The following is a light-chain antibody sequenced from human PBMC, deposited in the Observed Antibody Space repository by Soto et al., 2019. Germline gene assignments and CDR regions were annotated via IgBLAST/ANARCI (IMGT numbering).Light chain of an antibody. Sequence: EVVLTQSPATLSLSPGERATLSCRASESIGNYLAWYQQKLGQAPKLLIYDASHRAIGIPGRFSGDGSGTDFTLTISSLQSEDFAIYFCQQYNNWPPDRTFGQGTKVEIK. J-gene: IGKJ1*01. CDR2: DAS. CDR1: ESIGNY. CDR3: QQYNNWPPDRT. V-gene: IGKV3-11*01.